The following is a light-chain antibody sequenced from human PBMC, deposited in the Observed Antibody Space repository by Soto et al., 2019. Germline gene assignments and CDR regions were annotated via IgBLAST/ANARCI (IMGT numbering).Light chain of an antibody. CDR1: QSVSSY. V-gene: IGKV3-11*01. Sequence: IVFTQSPSTLSLPPSERSTLSCLASQSVSSYLAWYQQKPGQAPRLLIYDASNRATGIPARFSGSGSGTDFTLTISSLEPEDFAVYYCQQRSNWPPITFGQGTRLEIK. J-gene: IGKJ5*01. CDR2: DAS. CDR3: QQRSNWPPIT.